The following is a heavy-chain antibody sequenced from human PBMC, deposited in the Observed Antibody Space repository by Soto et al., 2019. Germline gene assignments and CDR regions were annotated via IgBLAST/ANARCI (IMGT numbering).Heavy chain of an antibody. CDR3: ARWLNYDADY. CDR1: GYSFTSHW. Sequence: GESLKISCKGSGYSFTSHWIGWVRQMPGKGLEWMGIIFPGDSDTRYSPSFQGQVTISADKSISTAYLQWSSLKASGTAMYFCARWLNYDADYWGLGTLVTAPQ. J-gene: IGHJ4*02. D-gene: IGHD4-4*01. CDR2: IFPGDSDT. V-gene: IGHV5-51*01.